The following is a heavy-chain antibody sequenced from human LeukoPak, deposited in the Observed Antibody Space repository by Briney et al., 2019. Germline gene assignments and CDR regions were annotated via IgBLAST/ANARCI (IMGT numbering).Heavy chain of an antibody. J-gene: IGHJ3*01. V-gene: IGHV3-23*01. CDR2: IHGSGDTT. CDR1: AFSFSSFA. Sequence: GGSLRLSCAASAFSFSSFAMTWVRQVPGKGLEWVSAIHGSGDTTYYADSVKGRFTISRDNSRKMMYLQMNSLRVEDTAVYYCAKDPNGDYVGAFDGWGQGTMVTVPS. CDR3: AKDPNGDYVGAFDG. D-gene: IGHD4-17*01.